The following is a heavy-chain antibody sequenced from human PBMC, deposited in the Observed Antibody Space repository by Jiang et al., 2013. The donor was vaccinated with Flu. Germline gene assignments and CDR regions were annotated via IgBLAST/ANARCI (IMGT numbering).Heavy chain of an antibody. CDR1: GGSMSSYY. V-gene: IGHV4-59*01. J-gene: IGHJ2*01. CDR3: ARGYTGERYFDL. D-gene: IGHD1-14*01. Sequence: LLKPSETLSLTCTVSGGSMSSYYWSWIRQPPGKGLEWIGYIYDSGSTNYNPSLERRVTILVDTSKKQFSLRLSSVTAADTAVYYCARGYTGERYFDLWGRGTLVTVSS. CDR2: IYDSGST.